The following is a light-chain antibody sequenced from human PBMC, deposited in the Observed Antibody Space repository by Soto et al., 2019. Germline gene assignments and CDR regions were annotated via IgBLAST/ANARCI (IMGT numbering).Light chain of an antibody. CDR1: QTINSY. J-gene: IGKJ1*01. Sequence: DIQMTQSPSSLSASVGDRVTITCRASQTINSYLNWYQQKLGKAPRLLIFDASSLQTGVPSRFSGSGSGTDFTLTITSLQPEDFATYFCQQSFSTPRTFGQGTKVEIK. CDR3: QQSFSTPRT. V-gene: IGKV1-39*01. CDR2: DAS.